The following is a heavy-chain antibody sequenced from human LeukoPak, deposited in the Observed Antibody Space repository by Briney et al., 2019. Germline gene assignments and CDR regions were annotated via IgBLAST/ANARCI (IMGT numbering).Heavy chain of an antibody. J-gene: IGHJ4*02. D-gene: IGHD6-6*01. CDR2: MNPNSGNT. V-gene: IGHV1-8*03. CDR1: GYIFTTYD. Sequence: ASVKVSCKASGYIFTTYDIHWVRQATGQGLEWMGWMNPNSGNTGYSQKFQGRVTITRNTSINTAYMELSSLRSEDTAVYYCARGLFRSAPFDYWGRGTLVTVSS. CDR3: ARGLFRSAPFDY.